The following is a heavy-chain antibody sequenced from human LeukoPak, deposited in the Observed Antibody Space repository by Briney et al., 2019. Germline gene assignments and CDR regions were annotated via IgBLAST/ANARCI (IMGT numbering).Heavy chain of an antibody. CDR1: GYTLTELS. Sequence: GASVKVSCKVSGYTLTELSMHWVRQAPGKGLEWMGGFDPVDGETIYAQKFQGRVTMTEDTSTDTAYMELSSLRSEDTAVYYCATFKEVYDSSGFYWGQGTLVTVSS. D-gene: IGHD3-22*01. J-gene: IGHJ4*02. V-gene: IGHV1-24*01. CDR3: ATFKEVYDSSGFY. CDR2: FDPVDGET.